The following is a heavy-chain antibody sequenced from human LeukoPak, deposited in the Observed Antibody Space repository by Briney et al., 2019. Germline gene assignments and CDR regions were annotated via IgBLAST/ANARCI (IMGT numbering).Heavy chain of an antibody. CDR2: ISSSSSYI. J-gene: IGHJ4*02. D-gene: IGHD3-22*01. CDR3: ARDFSYYYDSSGYLHY. V-gene: IGHV3-21*01. CDR1: GFTFSSYS. Sequence: PGGSLRLPCAASGFTFSSYSMNWVRQAPGKGLEWVSSISSSSSYIYYADSVKGRFTISRDNAKNSLYLQMNSLRAEDTAVYYCARDFSYYYDSSGYLHYWGQGTLVTVSS.